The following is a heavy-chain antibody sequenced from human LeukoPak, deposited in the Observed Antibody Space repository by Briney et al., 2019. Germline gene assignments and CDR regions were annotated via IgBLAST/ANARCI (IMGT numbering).Heavy chain of an antibody. CDR3: ERETTARDV. Sequence: PGGSLRLSCAASGFTFSNYYMSWIRQAPGKGLEWVSYISNGDGTIKYADSVKGRFTISRDNARNLLYLQMNSLRVEDTAIYYCERETTARDVWGKGPTVTVST. V-gene: IGHV3-11*04. CDR2: ISNGDGTI. CDR1: GFTFSNYY. D-gene: IGHD1-1*01. J-gene: IGHJ6*04.